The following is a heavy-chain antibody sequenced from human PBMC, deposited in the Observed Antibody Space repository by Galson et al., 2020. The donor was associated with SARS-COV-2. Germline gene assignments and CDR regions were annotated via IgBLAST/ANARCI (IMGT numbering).Heavy chain of an antibody. V-gene: IGHV1-2*02. CDR1: GYTFTGYY. CDR2: INPNSGGT. D-gene: IGHD6-13*01. J-gene: IGHJ6*02. Sequence: ASVKVSCKASGYTFTGYYMHWVRQAPGQGLEWMGWINPNSGGTNYAQKFQGRVTMTRDTSISTAYMELSRLRSDDTAVYYCARVGRGAAAGTWYYYYGMDVWGQGTTVTVSS. CDR3: ARVGRGAAAGTWYYYYGMDV.